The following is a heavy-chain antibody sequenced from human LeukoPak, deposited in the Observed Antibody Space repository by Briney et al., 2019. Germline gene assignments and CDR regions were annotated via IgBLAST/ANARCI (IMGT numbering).Heavy chain of an antibody. D-gene: IGHD4-17*01. CDR1: GGSISSGDHY. J-gene: IGHJ4*02. V-gene: IGHV4-30-4*01. CDR2: IYNSGSS. CDR3: ARAGVTTRGVGY. Sequence: SETLSLTCTVSGGSISSGDHYWSWIRQPPGKGLEWIGYIYNSGSSYYNPSLKSRVTISADTSKNQFSLRLTSVTAADTAVYYCARAGVTTRGVGYWGQGTLVTVSS.